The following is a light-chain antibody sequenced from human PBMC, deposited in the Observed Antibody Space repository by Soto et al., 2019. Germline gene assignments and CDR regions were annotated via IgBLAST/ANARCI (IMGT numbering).Light chain of an antibody. Sequence: DIQMTQYPSTLSASVGDRVTITCRASQSISSWLAWYQQKPGKDPKLLIYKASSLESGVPSRFSGSGSGTEFTLTISSLQPDDFATYYCQQYNSYPWTFGQGTKVDIK. CDR3: QQYNSYPWT. J-gene: IGKJ1*01. CDR1: QSISSW. CDR2: KAS. V-gene: IGKV1-5*03.